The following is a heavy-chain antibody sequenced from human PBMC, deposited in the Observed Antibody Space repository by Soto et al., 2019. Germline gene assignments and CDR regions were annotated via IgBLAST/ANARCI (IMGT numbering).Heavy chain of an antibody. J-gene: IGHJ5*01. CDR3: ARAVPHNWFES. Sequence: EVQLVESGGGLVQPGGSLRLSCEASRGAFGDYWMHWVRQAPGKGLVWVSRINRDANDIIYADSVKGRVTASRDNAKNMVFLQMNSLRVEGTAVCYCARAVPHNWFESWGQGALVTVSS. CDR2: INRDANDI. V-gene: IGHV3-74*01. CDR1: RGAFGDYW. D-gene: IGHD3-10*02.